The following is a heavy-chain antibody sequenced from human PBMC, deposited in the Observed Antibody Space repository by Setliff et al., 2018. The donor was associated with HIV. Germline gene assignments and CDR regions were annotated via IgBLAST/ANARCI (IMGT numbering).Heavy chain of an antibody. CDR1: GYTFINYD. Sequence: GASVKVSCKASGYTFINYDINWVRQATGQGLEWMGWMNPNSGNTGYSQKFQERATITRDMSTSTAYMELSSLRSEDTAVYYCAALSGYSSGEEHWGQGTLVTVSS. D-gene: IGHD6-19*01. V-gene: IGHV1-8*01. J-gene: IGHJ1*01. CDR2: MNPNSGNT. CDR3: AALSGYSSGEEH.